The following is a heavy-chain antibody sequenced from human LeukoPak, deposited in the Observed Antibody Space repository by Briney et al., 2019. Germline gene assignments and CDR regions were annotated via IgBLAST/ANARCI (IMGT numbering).Heavy chain of an antibody. J-gene: IGHJ4*02. D-gene: IGHD6-13*01. CDR2: ISGTGGRT. CDR1: GFAFSSYA. Sequence: GGSLRLSCAAPGFAFSSYAMSWVRQAPGKGLEWVSSISGTGGRTYYADSVKGRFTISRDNSKNTLDLQMNSLRADDTAVYYCARDGYSNYWYLNLWGQGTLVTVSS. V-gene: IGHV3-23*01. CDR3: ARDGYSNYWYLNL.